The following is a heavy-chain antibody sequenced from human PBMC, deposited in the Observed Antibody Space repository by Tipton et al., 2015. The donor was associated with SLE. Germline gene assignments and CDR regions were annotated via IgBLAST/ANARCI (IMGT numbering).Heavy chain of an antibody. J-gene: IGHJ4*02. CDR2: IYTSGST. CDR1: GGSISSYY. Sequence: TLSLTCTVSGGSISSYYWSWIRLPAGKGLEWIGRIYTSGSTNYNPSLKSRVTMSVDTSKNQFSLKLSSVTAADTAVYYCARGPPLALGGFDYWGQGTLVTVSS. CDR3: ARGPPLALGGFDY. D-gene: IGHD5-12*01. V-gene: IGHV4-4*07.